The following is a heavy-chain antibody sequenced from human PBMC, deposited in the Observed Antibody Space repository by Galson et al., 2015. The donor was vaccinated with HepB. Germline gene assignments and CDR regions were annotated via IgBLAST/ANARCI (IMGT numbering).Heavy chain of an antibody. D-gene: IGHD1-26*01. CDR1: GFTFSDSA. J-gene: IGHJ5*01. Sequence: SLRLSCAASGFTFSDSAIHWVRQASGKGLEWVARIRSKVNSYATAYGASVKGRFTISRDDSKNTAYLQINSLKSEDTAVYYCAAGMTWELPEGWFDSWGRGTLVTVSS. CDR3: AAGMTWELPEGWFDS. CDR2: IRSKVNSYAT. V-gene: IGHV3-73*01.